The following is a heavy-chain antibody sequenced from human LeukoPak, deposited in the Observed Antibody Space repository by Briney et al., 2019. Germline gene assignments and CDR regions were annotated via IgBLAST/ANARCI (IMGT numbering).Heavy chain of an antibody. CDR1: GYTFTNYG. CDR3: ARRGGGYCTSTRRCCMDV. V-gene: IGHV1-18*01. J-gene: IGHJ6*03. D-gene: IGHD2-2*01. CDR2: ISAYNGDT. Sequence: GASVKVSCKASGYTFTNYGITWVRQAPGQGLEWMGWISAYNGDTNFAQKFQGRVTMTTDTSTSTAYMELRTLRSDDTAVYYCARRGGGYCTSTRRCCMDVWGKGTTVTVSS.